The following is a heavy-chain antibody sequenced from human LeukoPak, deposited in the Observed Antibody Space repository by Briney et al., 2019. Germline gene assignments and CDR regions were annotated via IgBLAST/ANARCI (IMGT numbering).Heavy chain of an antibody. J-gene: IGHJ6*02. CDR1: GGSFSGYL. D-gene: IGHD1-14*01. Sequence: TSETLSLTCAVPGGSFSGYLWSWLRQPPGKGLEWVGDINYNGEITNYNPFLKSRVTISIDKSKNQFSLKLPPVTAADTAVYYCTRSGLTGMRKYPRADYYYYGMDAWGQGTAVTVSS. CDR2: INYNGEIT. V-gene: IGHV4-34*01. CDR3: TRSGLTGMRKYPRADYYYYGMDA.